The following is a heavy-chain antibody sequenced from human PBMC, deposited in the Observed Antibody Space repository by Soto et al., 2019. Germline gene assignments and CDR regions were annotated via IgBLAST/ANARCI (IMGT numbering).Heavy chain of an antibody. Sequence: SETLSLTCAVSGGSISSGGYFWSWIRQPPGKGLEWIGYIYHSGSTYYNPSLKSRVTISVDTSKNQFSVKLSSVTAADTAVYYCAREERDYLDSSGSLDYWGQGTLVTVS. D-gene: IGHD3-22*01. CDR1: GGSISSGGYF. CDR2: IYHSGST. V-gene: IGHV4-30-2*05. J-gene: IGHJ4*02. CDR3: AREERDYLDSSGSLDY.